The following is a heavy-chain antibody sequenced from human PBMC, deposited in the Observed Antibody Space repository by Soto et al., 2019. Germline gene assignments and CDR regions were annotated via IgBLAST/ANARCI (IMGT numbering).Heavy chain of an antibody. D-gene: IGHD2-15*01. Sequence: WIRQPPGKGLEWIGSMFYSGLTYYNPSLKSRVTLSVDTSKNQFSVRLNSVTAADTAVYYCAPLSVSLSGPYGIHVWGQGTTVTVSS. CDR3: APLSVSLSGPYGIHV. J-gene: IGHJ6*02. V-gene: IGHV4-39*01. CDR2: MFYSGLT.